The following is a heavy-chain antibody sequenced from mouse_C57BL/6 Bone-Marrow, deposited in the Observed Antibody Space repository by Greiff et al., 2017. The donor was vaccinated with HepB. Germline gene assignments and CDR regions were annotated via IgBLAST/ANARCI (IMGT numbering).Heavy chain of an antibody. V-gene: IGHV1-69*01. CDR3: AREGVYYGSSYYFDY. CDR2: IDPSDSYT. D-gene: IGHD1-1*01. Sequence: QVQLQQPGAELVMPGASVKLSCKASGYTFTSYWMHWVKQRPGQGLEWIGEIDPSDSYTNYNQKFKGKSTLTVDKSSSTAYMQLSSLTSEDSAVYYCAREGVYYGSSYYFDYWGQGTTLTVSS. CDR1: GYTFTSYW. J-gene: IGHJ2*01.